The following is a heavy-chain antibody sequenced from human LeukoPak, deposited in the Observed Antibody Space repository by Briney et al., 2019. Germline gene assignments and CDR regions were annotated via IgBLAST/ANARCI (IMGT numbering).Heavy chain of an antibody. V-gene: IGHV4-34*01. D-gene: IGHD3-9*01. Sequence: AETLSLTCAVYGGSFSGYYWSWIRQPPGKGLEWIGEINHSGSTNYNPSLKSRVTISVDTSKNQFSLKLSSVTAADTAVYYCARSSRYYDILTGYYTTTPFDYWGQGTLVTVSS. J-gene: IGHJ4*02. CDR3: ARSSRYYDILTGYYTTTPFDY. CDR1: GGSFSGYY. CDR2: INHSGST.